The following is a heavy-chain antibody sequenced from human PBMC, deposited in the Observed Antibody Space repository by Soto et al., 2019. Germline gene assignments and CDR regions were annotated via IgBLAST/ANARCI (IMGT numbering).Heavy chain of an antibody. D-gene: IGHD3-3*01. CDR1: GYTFTSYG. Sequence: QVPLVQSGAEVKKPGASVKVSCKASGYTFTSYGISWVRQAPGQGLEWMGWISAYNGNKNYAQKLQGRVTMTTDTSTGTAYKELRSLGSDETAVYYCARGCHYDFWSGYLFHYYYYMDVWGKGTTVTVSS. V-gene: IGHV1-18*01. J-gene: IGHJ6*03. CDR3: ARGCHYDFWSGYLFHYYYYMDV. CDR2: ISAYNGNK.